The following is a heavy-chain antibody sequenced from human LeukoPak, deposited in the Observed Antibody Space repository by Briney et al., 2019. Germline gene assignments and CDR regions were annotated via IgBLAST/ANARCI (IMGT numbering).Heavy chain of an antibody. CDR3: AKDYYYGSGSLAGSFDY. D-gene: IGHD3-10*01. CDR2: VNSKINGGTA. CDR1: GFIFSDAW. V-gene: IGHV3-15*01. J-gene: IGHJ4*02. Sequence: GGSLRLSCVASGFIFSDAWMHWVRQAPGKGLEWVGRVNSKINGGTAEYAAPVKGRFTISRDNSKNTLYLQMNSLRAEDTAVYYCAKDYYYGSGSLAGSFDYWGQGTLVTVSS.